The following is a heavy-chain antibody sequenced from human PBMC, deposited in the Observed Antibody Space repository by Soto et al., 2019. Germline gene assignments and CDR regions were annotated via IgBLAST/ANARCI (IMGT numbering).Heavy chain of an antibody. Sequence: VRLSCAASGFTFTRYSMSWVRQAPLKGLEWVSSISSTTNYIYYAYSMKGRFTVSRDNAKNSGYLEMNSLSAEDTAVYYCARESEDLTSNFDYWGQGTLVTVSS. CDR2: ISSTTNYI. J-gene: IGHJ4*02. V-gene: IGHV3-21*01. CDR1: GFTFTRYS. CDR3: ARESEDLTSNFDY.